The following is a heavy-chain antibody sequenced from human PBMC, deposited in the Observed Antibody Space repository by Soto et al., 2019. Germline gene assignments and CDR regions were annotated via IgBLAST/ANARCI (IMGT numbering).Heavy chain of an antibody. CDR2: ISGSGGST. J-gene: IGHJ6*03. CDR3: AKHPFIWGSYRPGYMDV. V-gene: IGHV3-23*01. CDR1: GFTFSSYA. D-gene: IGHD3-16*02. Sequence: EVQLLESGGGLVQPGGSLRLSCAASGFTFSSYAMSWVRQAPGKGLEWVSAISGSGGSTYYAESVKGRFTISRDNSKNTLYLQMNSLRAEDTAVYYCAKHPFIWGSYRPGYMDVWGKGTTVTVSS.